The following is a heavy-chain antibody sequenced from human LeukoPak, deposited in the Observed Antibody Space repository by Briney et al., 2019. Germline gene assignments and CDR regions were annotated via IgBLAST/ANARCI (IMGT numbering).Heavy chain of an antibody. CDR3: ARVAAAHYSNEAFDI. J-gene: IGHJ3*02. Sequence: GGSLRLSCAASGFTFSVYSMNWVRQAPGKGLEWVSSITSRSSNIYYADSVKGRFTIFRDNAKNSLHLQMNSLRAEDTAVYYCARVAAAHYSNEAFDIWGHGTMVTVSS. D-gene: IGHD6-25*01. CDR2: ITSRSSNI. V-gene: IGHV3-21*01. CDR1: GFTFSVYS.